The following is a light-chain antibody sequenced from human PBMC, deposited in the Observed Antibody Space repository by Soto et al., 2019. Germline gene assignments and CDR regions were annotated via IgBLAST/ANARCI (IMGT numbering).Light chain of an antibody. CDR3: SSYTSSSTYV. V-gene: IGLV2-14*02. Sequence: QSALTQPASVSGSPGQSITVSCIGTSGDIGTYNLVSWYQQYPGKAPKLVIFEVNKRPSGVSNRFSGSKSGNTASLTISGLQAEDEADYYCSSYTSSSTYVFGTGTKLTVL. CDR1: SGDIGTYNL. CDR2: EVN. J-gene: IGLJ1*01.